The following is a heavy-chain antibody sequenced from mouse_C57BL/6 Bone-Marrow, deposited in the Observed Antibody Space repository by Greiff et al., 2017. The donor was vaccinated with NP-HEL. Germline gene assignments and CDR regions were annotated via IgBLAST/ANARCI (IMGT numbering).Heavy chain of an antibody. CDR1: GFNIKNTY. D-gene: IGHD1-1*01. Sequence: VHVKQSVAELVRPGASVKLSCTASGFNIKNTYMHWVKQRPEQGLEWIGRIDPANGNTKYAPKFQGKATITADTSSNTAYLQLSSLTSEDTAIYYCASPRLYGRGLYFDYWGQGTTLTVSS. J-gene: IGHJ2*01. CDR3: ASPRLYGRGLYFDY. V-gene: IGHV14-3*01. CDR2: IDPANGNT.